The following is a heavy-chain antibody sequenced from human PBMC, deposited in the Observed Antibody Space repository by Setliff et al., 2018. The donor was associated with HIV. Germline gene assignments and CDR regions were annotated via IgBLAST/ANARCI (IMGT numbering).Heavy chain of an antibody. V-gene: IGHV4-39*07. CDR3: ARDLPELTGRSFDP. CDR2: IYHSGTT. CDR1: GGSISSSSYY. Sequence: SETLSLTCTVSGGSISSSSYYWGWIRQPPGKGLEWIGSIYHSGTTYDNPSLKSRVTISVDTSKNQFSLKLSSVTAADTAVYYCARDLPELTGRSFDPWGQGTLVTVSS. D-gene: IGHD1-20*01. J-gene: IGHJ5*02.